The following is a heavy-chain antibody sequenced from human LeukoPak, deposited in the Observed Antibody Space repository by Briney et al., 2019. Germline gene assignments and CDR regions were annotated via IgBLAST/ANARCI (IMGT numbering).Heavy chain of an antibody. CDR3: ARDQRDGYIDY. V-gene: IGHV3-33*08. CDR2: IWYDGSNK. CDR1: GFTFSSYA. J-gene: IGHJ4*02. Sequence: GGSLRLSCAASGFTFSSYAMHWVRQAPGKGLEWVAVIWYDGSNKYYADSVKGRFTISRDNSKNTLYLQMNSLRAEDTAVYYCARDQRDGYIDYWGQGTLVTVSS. D-gene: IGHD5-24*01.